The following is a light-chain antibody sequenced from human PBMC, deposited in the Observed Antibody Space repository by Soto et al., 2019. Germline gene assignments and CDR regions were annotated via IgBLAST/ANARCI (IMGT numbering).Light chain of an antibody. Sequence: DIQMTHSPSTLSASVLYIVTITFRSSESISSWLALYQQKPGKTPKLLIYDASKLESGVPSRFSGSGFGTEFTLTISSLQPDDFATYYCQKYNTYSSTFGQGTKVDIK. J-gene: IGKJ1*01. CDR2: DAS. V-gene: IGKV1-5*01. CDR1: ESISSW. CDR3: QKYNTYSST.